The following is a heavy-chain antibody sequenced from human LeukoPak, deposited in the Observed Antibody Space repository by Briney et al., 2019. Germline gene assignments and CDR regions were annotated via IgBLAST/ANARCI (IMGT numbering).Heavy chain of an antibody. J-gene: IGHJ3*02. V-gene: IGHV1-69*05. CDR2: IIPIFGTA. CDR3: ARVGSPRITMIVVVNDAFDI. D-gene: IGHD3-22*01. CDR1: GGTFISYA. Sequence: SVKVSCKASGGTFISYAISWVRQAPGQGLEWMGGIIPIFGTANYAQKFQGRVTITTDESTSTAYMELSSLRSEDTAVYYCARVGSPRITMIVVVNDAFDIWGQGTMVTVSS.